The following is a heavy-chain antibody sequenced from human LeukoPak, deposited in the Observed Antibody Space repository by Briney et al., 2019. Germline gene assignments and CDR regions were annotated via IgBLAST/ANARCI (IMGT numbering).Heavy chain of an antibody. D-gene: IGHD2-2*01. CDR2: INHSGST. J-gene: IGHJ6*02. Sequence: PSETLSLTCAVYGGSFSGYYWSWIRQPPGKGLEWIGEINHSGSTNYNPSLKSRVTISVDTSKNQFSLKLSSVTAADTAVYYCARPHAIVVVPAAAPYYYYYYGMDAWGQGTTVTASS. V-gene: IGHV4-34*01. CDR1: GGSFSGYY. CDR3: ARPHAIVVVPAAAPYYYYYYGMDA.